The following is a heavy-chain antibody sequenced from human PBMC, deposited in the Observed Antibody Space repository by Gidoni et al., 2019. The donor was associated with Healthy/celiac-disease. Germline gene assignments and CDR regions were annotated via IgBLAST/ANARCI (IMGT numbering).Heavy chain of an antibody. V-gene: IGHV3-33*01. CDR2: IWYDGSNK. J-gene: IGHJ5*02. CDR3: ARTSYCGGDCSPSGWFDP. CDR1: GFTFSSYG. D-gene: IGHD2-21*02. Sequence: QVQLVESGGGVVQPGRSLRLSCAASGFTFSSYGMPWVRQAPGQGLAWVAVIWYDGSNKYYADSVKGRFTISRDNSKNTLYLQMNSLRAEDTAVYYCARTSYCGGDCSPSGWFDPWGQGTLVTVSS.